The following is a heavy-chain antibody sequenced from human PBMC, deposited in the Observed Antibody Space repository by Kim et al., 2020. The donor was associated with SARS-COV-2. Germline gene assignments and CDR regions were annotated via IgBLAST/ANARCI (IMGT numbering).Heavy chain of an antibody. Sequence: YAQKFQGRGTMTRNTSISTAYMELSSLRSEDTAVYYCARGGTVAGTGFDYWGQGTLVTVSS. V-gene: IGHV1-8*01. CDR3: ARGGTVAGTGFDY. D-gene: IGHD6-19*01. J-gene: IGHJ4*02.